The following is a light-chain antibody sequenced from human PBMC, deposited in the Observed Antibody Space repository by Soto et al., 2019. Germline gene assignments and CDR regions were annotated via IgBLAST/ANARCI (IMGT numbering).Light chain of an antibody. CDR1: SSDVGGYNY. J-gene: IGLJ1*01. CDR3: SSYTRSSTSYV. V-gene: IGLV2-14*01. CDR2: EVS. Sequence: QSVLTQPASVSGSPGQSITISCTGTSSDVGGYNYVSWYQQHPGKAPKLMIYEVSNRPSRVSNRFSGSKSGNTASLTISGLQAEDEADYYCSSYTRSSTSYVFGTGTKVPVL.